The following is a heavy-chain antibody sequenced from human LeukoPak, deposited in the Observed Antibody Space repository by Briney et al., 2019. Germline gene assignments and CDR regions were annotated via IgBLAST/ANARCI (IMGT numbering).Heavy chain of an antibody. V-gene: IGHV3-30-3*01. J-gene: IGHJ4*02. D-gene: IGHD6-6*01. CDR3: ARERGSYGQLEPVWDY. CDR2: ISYDGSNK. CDR1: GFTFSSYA. Sequence: PGRSLRLSCAASGFTFSSYAMHWVRQAPGKGLEWVAVISYDGSNKYYADSVKGRFTISRDNSKNTLYLQMNSLRAEDTAVYYRARERGSYGQLEPVWDYWGQGTLVTVSS.